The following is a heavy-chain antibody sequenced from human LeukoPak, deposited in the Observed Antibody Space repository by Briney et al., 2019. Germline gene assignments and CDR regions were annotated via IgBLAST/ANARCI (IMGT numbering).Heavy chain of an antibody. Sequence: PGGSLRLSCAASGFTFSSYSINWVRQAPGKGLEWVSSISSTSRYIYYADSVKGRFTISRDNAKNSLYLQMNSLRADDTAVYYCARDLRRYMGSGWYVAFDIWGQGTMVTVSS. D-gene: IGHD6-19*01. CDR1: GFTFSSYS. CDR2: ISSTSRYI. V-gene: IGHV3-21*04. J-gene: IGHJ3*02. CDR3: ARDLRRYMGSGWYVAFDI.